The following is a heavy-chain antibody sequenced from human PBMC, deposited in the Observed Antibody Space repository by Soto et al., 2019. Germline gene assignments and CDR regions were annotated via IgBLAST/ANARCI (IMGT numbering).Heavy chain of an antibody. V-gene: IGHV4-59*08. CDR2: IYYSGSA. CDR3: ARNYGGNVDY. J-gene: IGHJ4*02. D-gene: IGHD4-17*01. CDR1: GGSISSYY. Sequence: QVQLQESGPGLVRPSETLSLTCTVSGGSISSYYWSWIRQPPGKGLEWIGYIYYSGSANYNPSLRXRVTISVDTSKNQFSLKLSSAPAADTAVYYCARNYGGNVDYWGQGTLVTVSS.